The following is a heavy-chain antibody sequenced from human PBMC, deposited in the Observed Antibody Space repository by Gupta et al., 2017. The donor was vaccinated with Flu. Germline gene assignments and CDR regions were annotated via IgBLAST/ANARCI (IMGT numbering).Heavy chain of an antibody. CDR1: GFTFSSYG. J-gene: IGHJ4*02. CDR2: IWYDGSNK. CDR3: ARARPVAGTPDY. D-gene: IGHD6-19*01. Sequence: QVQLVESGGGVVQPGRSLRLSCAASGFTFSSYGMHWVRPAPGKGLGWVAVIWYDGSNKYYADSVKGRFTISRDNSKNTLYLQMNSLRAEDTAVYYCARARPVAGTPDYWGQGTLVTVSS. V-gene: IGHV3-33*01.